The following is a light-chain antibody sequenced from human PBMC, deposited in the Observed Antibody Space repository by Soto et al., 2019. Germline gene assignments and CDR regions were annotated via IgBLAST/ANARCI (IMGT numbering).Light chain of an antibody. J-gene: IGLJ1*01. CDR2: EGS. Sequence: QSALTQPASVSGSPGQSIAISCTGTSSDVGRWNSVSWYQRHPGKAPKLMLYEGSKRPSGVSDRFSGSKSGNTASLTISGLQADDEADYYCCSYPGDPYDFATGTKVTV. CDR3: CSYPGDPYD. CDR1: SSDVGRWNS. V-gene: IGLV2-23*01.